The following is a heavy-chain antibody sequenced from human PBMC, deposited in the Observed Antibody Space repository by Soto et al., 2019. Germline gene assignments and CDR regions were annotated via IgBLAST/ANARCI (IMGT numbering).Heavy chain of an antibody. CDR2: IFYSGST. J-gene: IGHJ4*02. CDR3: ARGYRQTRYSSSWVFDS. Sequence: QVQLQESGPGLVKPSQTLSLICTVSGGSINSGGYYWNWIRQHPGKGLEWIGYIFYSGSTYYNPFLRSRVTITAETSENQFSLNLSSVTAADPAVAFCARGYRQTRYSSSWVFDSWGQGSLVNVSS. D-gene: IGHD6-13*01. V-gene: IGHV4-31*03. CDR1: GGSINSGGYY.